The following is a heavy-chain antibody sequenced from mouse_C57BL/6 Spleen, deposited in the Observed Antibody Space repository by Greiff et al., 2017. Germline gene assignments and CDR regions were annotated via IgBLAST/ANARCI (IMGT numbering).Heavy chain of an antibody. D-gene: IGHD3-2*02. Sequence: VQLQQSGPELVKPGASVKISCKASGYTFTDYYMNWVKQSHGKSLEWIGVINPNNGGTSYNQKFKGKATLTVDKSSSTAYMELRNLTSEDSAVYYCARSLDSSGYPWFAYWGQGTLVTVSA. V-gene: IGHV1-26*01. CDR3: ARSLDSSGYPWFAY. CDR2: INPNNGGT. J-gene: IGHJ3*01. CDR1: GYTFTDYY.